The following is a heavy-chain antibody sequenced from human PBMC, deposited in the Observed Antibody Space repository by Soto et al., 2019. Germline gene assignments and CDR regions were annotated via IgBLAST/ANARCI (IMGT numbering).Heavy chain of an antibody. D-gene: IGHD3-10*01. CDR1: GDTFNFYS. Sequence: QVQLVQSGAEVKRPGSSEKVSCKTSGDTFNFYSINWVRQAPGLGLEWMGRVNPILSMSNYAQRFQDRVTMTADKSTSTAYMELSGLRSEDTAIYYCATSYGSGYRAFDFWGQGALVTVSS. CDR3: ATSYGSGYRAFDF. J-gene: IGHJ4*02. CDR2: VNPILSMS. V-gene: IGHV1-69*04.